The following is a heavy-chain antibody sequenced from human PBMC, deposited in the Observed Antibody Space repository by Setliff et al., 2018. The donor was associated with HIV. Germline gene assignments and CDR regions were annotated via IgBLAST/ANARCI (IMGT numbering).Heavy chain of an antibody. CDR1: GGSISSGSHF. CDR2: ISTSGTT. D-gene: IGHD6-19*01. Sequence: SETLSLTCTVSGGSISSGSHFWGWIRQPAGKGLEWIGHISTSGTTKYNPSLKSRVTISVDTSKNQFSLKLSSLTAADTAVYYCARGRTQWPNYNYFDPWGLGTLVTVSS. J-gene: IGHJ5*02. CDR3: ARGRTQWPNYNYFDP. V-gene: IGHV4-61*09.